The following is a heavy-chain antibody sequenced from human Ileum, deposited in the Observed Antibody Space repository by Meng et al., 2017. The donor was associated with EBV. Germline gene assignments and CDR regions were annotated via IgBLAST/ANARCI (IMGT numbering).Heavy chain of an antibody. V-gene: IGHV3-30*03. CDR1: EFTFSNYG. D-gene: IGHD2-15*01. CDR2: ISYDGSNK. J-gene: IGHJ4*02. CDR3: ARGWQPSYYFDY. Sequence: QVRLAGSGGVGVQPGRSLRLSCEASEFTFSNYGMHWVRQAPGKGLEWVALISYDGSNKYYADSVKGRFTISRDNSKNTLYLQMNSLRTEDTALYYCARGWQPSYYFDYWGQGTLVTVSS.